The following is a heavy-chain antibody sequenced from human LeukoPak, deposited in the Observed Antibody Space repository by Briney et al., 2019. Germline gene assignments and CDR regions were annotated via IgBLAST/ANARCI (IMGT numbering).Heavy chain of an antibody. D-gene: IGHD6-13*01. CDR2: SDYRGLT. CDR3: ARATTAAGRGGDYYYYYMDV. Sequence: PSQTLSLTCTVSGGSISSGGYYWSWIRQHPGKGLEWIGCSDYRGLTFSPSFKGRVTISIDTSRNQFSLKMTSVTPADTAVYYCARATTAAGRGGDYYYYYMDVWGKGTTVTVSS. J-gene: IGHJ6*03. V-gene: IGHV4-31*03. CDR1: GGSISSGGYY.